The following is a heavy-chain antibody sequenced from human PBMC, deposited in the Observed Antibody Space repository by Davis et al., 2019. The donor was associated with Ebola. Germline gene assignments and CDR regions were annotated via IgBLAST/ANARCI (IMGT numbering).Heavy chain of an antibody. V-gene: IGHV3-23*01. CDR3: AKGEVYYDFWSGYSGGWYFDL. CDR2: ISGSGGST. J-gene: IGHJ2*01. CDR1: GFTFSGSA. Sequence: PGGSLRLSCAASGFTFSGSAMHWVRQAPGKGLEWVSGISGSGGSTCYADSVKGRFTISRDNSKNTLYLQMNSLRAEDTAVYYCAKGEVYYDFWSGYSGGWYFDLWGRGTLVTVSS. D-gene: IGHD3-3*01.